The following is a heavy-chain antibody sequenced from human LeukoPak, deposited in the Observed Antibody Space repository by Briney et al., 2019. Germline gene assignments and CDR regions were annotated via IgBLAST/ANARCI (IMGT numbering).Heavy chain of an antibody. D-gene: IGHD2-15*01. CDR2: ISYDESDK. CDR1: GFTFSNYG. Sequence: PGRSLRLSCAASGFTFSNYGKHWVRQAPGKGLEWVAVISYDESDKYYADSVKGRFTISRDNSKNTLYLQMNSLRPEDTAVYDCAKGVVAATNAAYYGMDVWGQGTTVTVSS. CDR3: AKGVVAATNAAYYGMDV. J-gene: IGHJ6*02. V-gene: IGHV3-30*18.